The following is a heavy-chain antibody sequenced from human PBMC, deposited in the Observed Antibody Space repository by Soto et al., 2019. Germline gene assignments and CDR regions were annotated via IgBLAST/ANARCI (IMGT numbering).Heavy chain of an antibody. CDR2: MNPNNGNT. V-gene: IGHV1-8*01. Sequence: QVQLVQSGAEVKKPGASVKVSCKASGYTFTSHDINWVRQTTGQGLEWMGWMNPNNGNTGYAQKFQGRVTMTRSTSVSTAYMELSSLRSEDTAVYCCVKGPRNWGFDYWGQGTLVTVSS. J-gene: IGHJ4*02. D-gene: IGHD7-27*01. CDR1: GYTFTSHD. CDR3: VKGPRNWGFDY.